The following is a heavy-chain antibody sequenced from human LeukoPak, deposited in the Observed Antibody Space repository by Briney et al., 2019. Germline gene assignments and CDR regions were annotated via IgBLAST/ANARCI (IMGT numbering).Heavy chain of an antibody. D-gene: IGHD3-22*01. Sequence: SETLSLTCTVSGGSISSYYWSWLRQPAGKGLEWIGRIYTSGSTNYNPSLKSRVTMSVDTSKNQFSLKLSSVTAADTAVYYCARHYYYDSSGYGPAFDIWGQGTMVTVSS. CDR1: GGSISSYY. CDR2: IYTSGST. V-gene: IGHV4-4*07. CDR3: ARHYYYDSSGYGPAFDI. J-gene: IGHJ3*02.